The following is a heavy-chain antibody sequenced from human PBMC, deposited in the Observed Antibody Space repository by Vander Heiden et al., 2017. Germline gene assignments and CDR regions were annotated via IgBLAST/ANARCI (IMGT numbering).Heavy chain of an antibody. D-gene: IGHD3-10*01. J-gene: IGHJ5*02. V-gene: IGHV1-18*01. Sequence: QVQLVQSGAEVKKPGASVTVSCKASGYTFTSYGISWVRQAPGQGIEWMGWISAYNGNTNYAQKLQGRVTMTTDTSTSTAYMELRSLRSDDTAVYYCAREGTSYYYGSGSYYTWFDPWGQGTLVTVSS. CDR3: AREGTSYYYGSGSYYTWFDP. CDR1: GYTFTSYG. CDR2: ISAYNGNT.